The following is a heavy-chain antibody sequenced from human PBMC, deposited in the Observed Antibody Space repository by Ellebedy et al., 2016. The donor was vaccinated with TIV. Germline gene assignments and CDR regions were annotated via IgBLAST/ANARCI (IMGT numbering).Heavy chain of an antibody. CDR3: AGGISVAGTSLGF. CDR2: VYSDETTT. J-gene: IGHJ4*02. Sequence: GGSLRLSCAASGFTFTTYWMHWVRQVPGKGLLWVSRVYSDETTTLYADSVKGRFTVSRDNAKNTLYLQMNSLRAEDTAVYYCAGGISVAGTSLGFWGQGTLVTVSS. V-gene: IGHV3-74*01. CDR1: GFTFTTYW. D-gene: IGHD6-19*01.